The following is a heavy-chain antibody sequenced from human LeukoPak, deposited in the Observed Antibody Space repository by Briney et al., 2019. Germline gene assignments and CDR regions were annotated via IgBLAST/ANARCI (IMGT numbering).Heavy chain of an antibody. J-gene: IGHJ5*02. CDR3: ARSIAVALGDWFDP. CDR1: GFTFSSSA. Sequence: GGSLRLSCAASGFTFSSSAMHWVRQAPGKGLEWVALISYDGSNKYYADSVKGRFTISRDNSKNTLYLQMNSLRAEDTAVYYCARSIAVALGDWFDPWGQGTLVTVSS. CDR2: ISYDGSNK. V-gene: IGHV3-30-3*01. D-gene: IGHD6-19*01.